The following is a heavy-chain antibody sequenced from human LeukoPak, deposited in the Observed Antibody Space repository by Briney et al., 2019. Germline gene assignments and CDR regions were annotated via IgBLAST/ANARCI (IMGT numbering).Heavy chain of an antibody. Sequence: GGFLRLSCAASGFTFSSYSMNWVRQAPGKGLEWVSSISSSSSYIYYADSVKGRFTISRDNAKNSLYLQMNSLRAEDTAVYYCARDRSHGVRGVSYYYGMDVWGQGTTVTVSS. CDR1: GFTFSSYS. CDR2: ISSSSSYI. J-gene: IGHJ6*02. D-gene: IGHD3-10*01. CDR3: ARDRSHGVRGVSYYYGMDV. V-gene: IGHV3-21*01.